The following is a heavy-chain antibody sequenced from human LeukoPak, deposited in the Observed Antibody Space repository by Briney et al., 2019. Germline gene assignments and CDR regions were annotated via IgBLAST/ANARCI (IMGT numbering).Heavy chain of an antibody. CDR1: GYTFTGYY. D-gene: IGHD6-19*01. V-gene: IGHV1-2*02. CDR3: ARAVYEMSSGWNYYYYYMDV. CDR2: INPNSGGT. J-gene: IGHJ6*03. Sequence: GASVKVSCKASGYTFTGYYMHWVRQAPGQGLEWMGWINPNSGGTNYAQKFQGRVTMTRDTSISTAYMELSRLRSDDTAVYYCARAVYEMSSGWNYYYYYMDVWGKGTTVTISS.